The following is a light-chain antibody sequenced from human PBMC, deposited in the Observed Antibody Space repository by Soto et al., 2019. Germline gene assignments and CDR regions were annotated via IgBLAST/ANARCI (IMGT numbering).Light chain of an antibody. J-gene: IGKJ2*01. CDR2: KAS. CDR1: QSLSSW. Sequence: DIQMTQSPSTLSASVGDTVTITCRASQSLSSWLAWYQHKPGKAPKLLISKASSLESGVPSRFSGCGSGTEFTLTISSLQPDDFATYHCQHYSGYSTFGQGTKLEIK. CDR3: QHYSGYST. V-gene: IGKV1-5*03.